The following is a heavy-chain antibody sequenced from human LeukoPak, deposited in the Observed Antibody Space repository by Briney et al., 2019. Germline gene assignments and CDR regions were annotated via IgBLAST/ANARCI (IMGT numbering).Heavy chain of an antibody. CDR1: GFTFDDYG. D-gene: IGHD6-13*01. Sequence: PGGSLRLSCAASGFTFDDYGMSWVRQAQGKGLEWVSGINWNGGSTGYADSVKGRFTISRDNAKNSLYLQMNGLRAEDTPLYYCARGLAAAITGFDYWGQGTLVTVSS. V-gene: IGHV3-20*04. CDR2: INWNGGST. J-gene: IGHJ4*02. CDR3: ARGLAAAITGFDY.